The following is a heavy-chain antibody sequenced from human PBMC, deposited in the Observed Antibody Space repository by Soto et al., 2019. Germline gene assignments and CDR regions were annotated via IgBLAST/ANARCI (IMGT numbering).Heavy chain of an antibody. CDR1: GFTFSSYG. D-gene: IGHD6-19*01. V-gene: IGHV3-33*01. J-gene: IGHJ6*02. CDR3: ARSIAVAGTDGMDV. CDR2: IWYDGSNK. Sequence: PGGSLRLSCAASGFTFSSYGMHWVRQAPGKGLEWVAVIWYDGSNKYYADSVKGRFTISRDNSKNTLYLQMNSLRAEDTAVYYCARSIAVAGTDGMDVWGQGTTVTVSS.